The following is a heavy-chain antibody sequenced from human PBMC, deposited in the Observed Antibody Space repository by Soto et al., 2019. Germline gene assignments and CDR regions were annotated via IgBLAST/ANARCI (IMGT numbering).Heavy chain of an antibody. CDR3: ARVHSKDYSNYV. J-gene: IGHJ4*02. D-gene: IGHD4-4*01. Sequence: PGGSLRLSCAASGFTFSSYSMNWVRQAPGKGLEWVSSISSSSSYIYYADSVKGRFTISRDNAKNSLYLQMNSLRAEDMAVYYCARVHSKDYSNYVWGQGTLVTVSS. CDR1: GFTFSSYS. V-gene: IGHV3-21*01. CDR2: ISSSSSYI.